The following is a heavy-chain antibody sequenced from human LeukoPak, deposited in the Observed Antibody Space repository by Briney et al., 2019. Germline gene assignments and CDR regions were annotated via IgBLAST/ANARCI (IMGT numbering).Heavy chain of an antibody. CDR3: ASTTIFGVVHYFDY. J-gene: IGHJ4*02. Sequence: PSETLSLTCTVSGGSISSGSYYWSWIRQPAGKGLEWIGRIYTSGSTNYNPSLKSRVTISVDTSKNQFSLKLSSVTAADTAVYYCASTTIFGVVHYFDYWGQGTLVTVSS. D-gene: IGHD3-3*01. V-gene: IGHV4-61*02. CDR2: IYTSGST. CDR1: GGSISSGSYY.